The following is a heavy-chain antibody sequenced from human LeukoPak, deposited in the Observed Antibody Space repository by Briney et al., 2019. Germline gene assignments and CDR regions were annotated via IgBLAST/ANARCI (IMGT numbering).Heavy chain of an antibody. D-gene: IGHD3-22*01. Sequence: SETLSLTCAVYGGSFSGYYWSWIRQPPGKGLEWIGEINHSGSTNYNPSLKSRVTISVDTSKNQFSLKLSSVTAADTAVYYYARAPHTGVNYYDSSGYYYWGQGILVTVSS. CDR1: GGSFSGYY. J-gene: IGHJ4*02. CDR3: ARAPHTGVNYYDSSGYYY. V-gene: IGHV4-34*01. CDR2: INHSGST.